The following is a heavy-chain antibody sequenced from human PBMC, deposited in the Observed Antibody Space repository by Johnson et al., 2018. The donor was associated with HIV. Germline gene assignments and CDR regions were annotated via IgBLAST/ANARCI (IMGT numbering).Heavy chain of an antibody. Sequence: VQLVESGGGLVQPGGSLRLSCAASGFTVSSNYMSWVRQAPGKGLEWVSVIYSGGSTYYADSVKGRFTISRDNSKNTLYLQMNSLRAEDTAVYYCAKDLAPYRTVVKSRDAFDIWGQGTMVTVSS. D-gene: IGHD4-23*01. V-gene: IGHV3-66*01. J-gene: IGHJ3*02. CDR3: AKDLAPYRTVVKSRDAFDI. CDR1: GFTVSSNY. CDR2: IYSGGST.